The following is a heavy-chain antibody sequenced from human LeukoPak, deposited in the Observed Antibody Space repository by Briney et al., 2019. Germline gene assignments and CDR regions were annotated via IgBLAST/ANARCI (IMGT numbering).Heavy chain of an antibody. CDR3: SKWGDYDVLTGYYDSDF. V-gene: IGHV3-23*01. CDR1: GFTFSNYA. J-gene: IGHJ4*02. D-gene: IGHD3-9*01. CDR2: IVGSGGSA. Sequence: GGSLRLSCAASGFTFSNYAMSWVRQAPGKGLEWVSAIVGSGGSAYYADSVKGRFTISRDNSKNTLFLQMNSLRVVDTALYYCSKWGDYDVLTGYYDSDFWGQGTLVTVSS.